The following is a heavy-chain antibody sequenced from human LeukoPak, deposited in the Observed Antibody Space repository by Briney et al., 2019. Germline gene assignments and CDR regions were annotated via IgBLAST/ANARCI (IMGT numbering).Heavy chain of an antibody. CDR2: VTYTGNT. J-gene: IGHJ5*01. V-gene: IGHV4-39*07. CDR1: GASVTTYPYY. D-gene: IGHD3-9*01. Sequence: SETLSLTCSVSGASVTTYPYYWTWIRQPPGKDLEWIGSVTYTGNTFYNPSLQSRVTIPIDASKNQFSLNLSSVTAADTAIYFCARAPTGFPNWFDSWGRGTPVTVSS. CDR3: ARAPTGFPNWFDS.